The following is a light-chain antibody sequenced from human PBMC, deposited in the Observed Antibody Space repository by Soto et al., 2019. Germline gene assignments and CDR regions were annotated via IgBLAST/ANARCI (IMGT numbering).Light chain of an antibody. CDR2: EGS. Sequence: QSVLTQPASVSGSPGQSITISCTGSSSDVESYNVVSWYQQHPGKAPKFLIYEGSKRPSGVSDRFSASKSDNTASLTISGLQAEDEADYYCCSYAGSNTLVVFGGGTQLTVL. CDR3: CSYAGSNTLVV. J-gene: IGLJ2*01. CDR1: SSDVESYNV. V-gene: IGLV2-23*01.